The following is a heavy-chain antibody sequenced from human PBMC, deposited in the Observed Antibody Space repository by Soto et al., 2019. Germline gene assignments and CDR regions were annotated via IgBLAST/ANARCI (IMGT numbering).Heavy chain of an antibody. V-gene: IGHV1-18*01. CDR3: AREWDYYDTSGSFTNWFDP. CDR2: ISAYDGNT. Sequence: QVQLVQSGVELKKPGASVKVSCKASGYTFTSYGITWVRQAPGQGLEWMGGISAYDGNTNYAQKFQGRVTMTTDTSTSTAYMELRSLRSDDTAVYYCAREWDYYDTSGSFTNWFDPWGQGTLVTVSS. CDR1: GYTFTSYG. D-gene: IGHD3-22*01. J-gene: IGHJ5*02.